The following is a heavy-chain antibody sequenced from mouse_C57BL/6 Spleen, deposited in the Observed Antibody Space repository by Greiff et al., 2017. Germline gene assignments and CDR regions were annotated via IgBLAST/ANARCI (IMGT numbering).Heavy chain of an antibody. J-gene: IGHJ2*01. CDR1: GYTFTDYE. CDR3: TREAYDYDGGYYFDY. D-gene: IGHD2-4*01. CDR2: IDPETGGT. V-gene: IGHV1-15*01. Sequence: VQLQQSGAELVRPGASVTLSCKASGYTFTDYEMHWVKQTPVHDLEWIGAIDPETGGTAYNQKFKGKAILTADKSSSTAYMELRSLTSEDSAVYYCTREAYDYDGGYYFDYWGQGTTLTVSS.